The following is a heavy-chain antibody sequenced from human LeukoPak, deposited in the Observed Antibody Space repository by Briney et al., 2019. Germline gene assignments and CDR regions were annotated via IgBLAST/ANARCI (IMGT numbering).Heavy chain of an antibody. Sequence: ASVKVSCKASGYTFTSYDINWVRQATGQGLEWMGLMNPNSGNTGYAQKFQGRVTITRNTSISTAYMELSSLRSEDTAVYYCARVWRAKGYCSSTSCYTAFGYWGQGTLVTVSS. CDR1: GYTFTSYD. CDR2: MNPNSGNT. J-gene: IGHJ4*02. V-gene: IGHV1-8*03. CDR3: ARVWRAKGYCSSTSCYTAFGY. D-gene: IGHD2-2*02.